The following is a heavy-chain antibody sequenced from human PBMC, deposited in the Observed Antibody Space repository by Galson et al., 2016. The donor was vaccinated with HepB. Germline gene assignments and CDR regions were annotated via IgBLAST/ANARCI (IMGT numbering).Heavy chain of an antibody. CDR2: VHYSGIT. V-gene: IGHV4-59*11. J-gene: IGHJ6*02. CDR3: ARDGRAWVGLDV. CDR1: GASISGHY. D-gene: IGHD3/OR15-3a*01. Sequence: SETLSLTCAVSGASISGHYWSWIRQPPGKGLEWIGYVHYSGITNYNPPLKSRVSISIGTSKTHFSLRLTSLTVADTAIYYCARDGRAWVGLDVWGQGTTVTVSS.